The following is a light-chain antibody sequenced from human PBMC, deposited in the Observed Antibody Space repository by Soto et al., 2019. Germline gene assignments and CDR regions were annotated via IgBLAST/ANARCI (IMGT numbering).Light chain of an antibody. CDR1: QSFTSGY. J-gene: IGKJ2*01. Sequence: EIVLTQSPGTLSLSPGERATLSCRASQSFTSGYLAWYQQKPGQAPRLLIYDASSRATGIPDRFSGSGSGTDFTLTISRLEAEDFAVYYCQQYGTSLLYTFGQGTKLEIK. V-gene: IGKV3-20*01. CDR2: DAS. CDR3: QQYGTSLLYT.